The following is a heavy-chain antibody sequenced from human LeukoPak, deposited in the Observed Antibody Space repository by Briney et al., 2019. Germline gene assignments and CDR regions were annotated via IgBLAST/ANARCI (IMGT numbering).Heavy chain of an antibody. J-gene: IGHJ6*02. Sequence: PSETLSLTCSVSGGSISSSSYYWGWIRQPPGKGLEWIGSIYYSGSTYYNPSLKSRVTISVDTSKNQFSLKLSSVTAADTAVYYCARVMVRGGYYHYGMDAWGQGTTVTVSS. D-gene: IGHD3-10*01. CDR3: ARVMVRGGYYHYGMDA. CDR2: IYYSGST. V-gene: IGHV4-39*01. CDR1: GGSISSSSYY.